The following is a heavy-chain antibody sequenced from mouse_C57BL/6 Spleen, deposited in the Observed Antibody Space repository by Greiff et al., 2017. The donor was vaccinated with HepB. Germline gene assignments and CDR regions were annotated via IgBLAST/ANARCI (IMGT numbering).Heavy chain of an antibody. J-gene: IGHJ1*03. D-gene: IGHD2-3*01. Sequence: EVKLQESGGDLVKPGGSLKLSCAASGFTFSSYGMSWVRQTPDKRLEWVATISSGGSYTYYPDSVKGRFTISRDNAKNTLYLQMSSLKSVDTAMYDCARHSRMMVTPNWCCDVWGTGTTVTVSS. CDR3: ARHSRMMVTPNWCCDV. CDR1: GFTFSSYG. V-gene: IGHV5-6*01. CDR2: ISSGGSYT.